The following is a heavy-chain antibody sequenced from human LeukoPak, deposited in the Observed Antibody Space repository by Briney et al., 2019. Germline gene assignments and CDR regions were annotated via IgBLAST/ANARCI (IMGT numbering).Heavy chain of an antibody. CDR2: IRYDGSNK. D-gene: IGHD5-12*01. CDR3: AKDAPDGYDGDY. V-gene: IGHV3-30*02. CDR1: GFTFSSYG. J-gene: IGHJ4*02. Sequence: PGGSLRLSCAASGFTFSSYGMHWVRQAPGKRLEWVAFIRYDGSNKYYADSVKGRFTISRDNSKNTLYLQMNSLRAEDTAVYYCAKDAPDGYDGDYWGQGTLVTVSS.